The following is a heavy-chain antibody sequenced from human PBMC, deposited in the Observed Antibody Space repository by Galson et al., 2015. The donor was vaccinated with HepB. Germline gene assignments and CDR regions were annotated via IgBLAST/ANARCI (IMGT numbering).Heavy chain of an antibody. V-gene: IGHV3-66*02. CDR2: IYSGGST. CDR3: ARERRGDSGFRWYFDL. Sequence: SLRLSCAASGFTVSSNYMSWVRQAPGKGLEWVSVIYSGGSTYYADSVKGRFTISRDNSKNTLYLQMNSLRAEDTAVYYCARERRGDSGFRWYFDLWGRGTLVTVSS. CDR1: GFTVSSNY. J-gene: IGHJ2*01. D-gene: IGHD2-21*02.